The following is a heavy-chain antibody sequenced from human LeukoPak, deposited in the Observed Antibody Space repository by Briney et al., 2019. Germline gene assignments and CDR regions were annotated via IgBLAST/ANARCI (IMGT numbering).Heavy chain of an antibody. CDR3: AAQKRGNYRPYYFDY. CDR2: ISGSGGTT. D-gene: IGHD3-16*02. CDR1: GFTFSTYA. Sequence: GGSVRLSCAASGFTFSTYAMSWVRQAPGRGLEWVSIISGSGGTTYYADSVKGRFTISRDSSKNTLYLQMNSLRAEDTAVYYCAAQKRGNYRPYYFDYWGQGTLVTVSS. V-gene: IGHV3-23*01. J-gene: IGHJ4*02.